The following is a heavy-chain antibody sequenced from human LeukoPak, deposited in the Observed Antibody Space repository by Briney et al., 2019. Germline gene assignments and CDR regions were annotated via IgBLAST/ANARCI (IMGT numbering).Heavy chain of an antibody. CDR3: ARVGRSGYSSYQH. CDR1: GFTFSSHA. CDR2: ISGSGGST. D-gene: IGHD6-19*01. Sequence: PGGSLRLSCAASGFTFSSHAMSWVRQAPGKGLEWVSAISGSGGSTYYAASVKGRFTISRDNAKNTLYLQMNSLRAEDTAVYYCARVGRSGYSSYQHWGQGTLVTVSS. J-gene: IGHJ1*01. V-gene: IGHV3-23*01.